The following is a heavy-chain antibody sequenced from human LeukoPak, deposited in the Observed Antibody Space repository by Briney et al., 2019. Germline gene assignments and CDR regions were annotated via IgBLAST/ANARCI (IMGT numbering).Heavy chain of an antibody. V-gene: IGHV4-39*07. D-gene: IGHD1-26*01. CDR1: GGSISSSSYY. CDR3: ASSGSYFRYYYMDV. J-gene: IGHJ6*03. CDR2: IYYSGST. Sequence: PSETLSLTCTVSGGSISSSSYYWGWIRQPPGKGLEWIGSIYYSGSTYYNPSLKSRVTISVDTSKNQFSLKLSSVTAADTAVYYCASSGSYFRYYYMDVWGKGTTVTVSS.